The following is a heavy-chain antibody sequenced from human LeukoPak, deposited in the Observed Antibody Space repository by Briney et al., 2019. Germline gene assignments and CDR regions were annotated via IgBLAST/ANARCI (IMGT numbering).Heavy chain of an antibody. V-gene: IGHV3-23*01. Sequence: GVSLRLSCAASGFTFSSYAMSWVRQAPGKGLEWVSAISGSGGSTYYADSVKGRFTISRDNSKTTLYLQMNSLRAEDTAVYYCAKETYGDYDAFDIWGQGTMVTVSS. CDR3: AKETYGDYDAFDI. CDR2: ISGSGGST. J-gene: IGHJ3*02. D-gene: IGHD4-17*01. CDR1: GFTFSSYA.